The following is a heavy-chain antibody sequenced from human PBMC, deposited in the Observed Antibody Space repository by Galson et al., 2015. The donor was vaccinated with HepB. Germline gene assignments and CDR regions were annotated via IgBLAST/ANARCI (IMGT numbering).Heavy chain of an antibody. V-gene: IGHV4-4*02. Sequence: TLSLTCAVSGGSISSSNWWSWVRQPPGKGLEWIGEIYHSGSTNYNPSLKSRVTLSVDKSKNHLSLKLNSVTAADTAVYYCARVAPDGMDVWGQGTTVIVFS. CDR3: ARVAPDGMDV. CDR2: IYHSGST. J-gene: IGHJ6*02. D-gene: IGHD5-12*01. CDR1: GGSISSSNW.